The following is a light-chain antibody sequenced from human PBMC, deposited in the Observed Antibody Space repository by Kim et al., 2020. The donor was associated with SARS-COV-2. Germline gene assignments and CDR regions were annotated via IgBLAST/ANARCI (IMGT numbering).Light chain of an antibody. CDR3: QQYDSSVWT. CDR2: GAS. V-gene: IGKV3-20*01. Sequence: SPGEGATLSCRASQSVNGRFFAWYQQKPGPAPRLLIYGASTRAAGIPDRFSGSGSGTDFTLTISRLEPEDFAMYYCQQYDSSVWTFGQGTKVDIK. CDR1: QSVNGRF. J-gene: IGKJ1*01.